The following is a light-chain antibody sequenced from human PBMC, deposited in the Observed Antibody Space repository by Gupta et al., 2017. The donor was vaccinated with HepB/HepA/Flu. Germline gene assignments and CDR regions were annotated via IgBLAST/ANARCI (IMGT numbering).Light chain of an antibody. J-gene: IGLJ2*01. CDR3: ASWDDSLSGPGV. V-gene: IGLV1-47*01. Sequence: QSVLTQPPSASGTPGQTLTISCSGSSSNVETNYVYWYQQLPGTAPKLLINRNNQRPSGVPDRFSGSKSGTSASLAISGLRSEDEADYYCASWDDSLSGPGVFGGGTKLTVL. CDR1: SSNVETNY. CDR2: RNN.